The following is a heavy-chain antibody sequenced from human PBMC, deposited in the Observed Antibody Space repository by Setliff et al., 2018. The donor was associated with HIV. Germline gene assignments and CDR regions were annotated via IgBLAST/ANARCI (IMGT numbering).Heavy chain of an antibody. CDR2: IYYSGRT. Sequence: SETLSLTCTVSGGSISGHYWSWIRQPPGKGLEWIGSIYYSGRTNYNPALKSRVTISVDTSKNQFSLKLSSVTAADTAVYYCARAVGAPYFDYWGQGTLVTVSS. CDR1: GGSISGHY. V-gene: IGHV4-59*11. CDR3: ARAVGAPYFDY. J-gene: IGHJ4*02. D-gene: IGHD1-26*01.